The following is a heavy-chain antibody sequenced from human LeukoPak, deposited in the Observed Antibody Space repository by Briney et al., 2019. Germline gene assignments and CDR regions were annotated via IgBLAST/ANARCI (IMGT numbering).Heavy chain of an antibody. Sequence: SQTLSLTCTVSGGSISSGGYYWRWIRQHPGKGLEWIGYIYYSGSTYYNPSLKSRVTISVDTSKNQFSLKLSSVTAADTAVYYCARERPSYYDILTGYYPRSLPYYFDYWGQGTLVTVSS. CDR1: GGSISSGGYY. J-gene: IGHJ4*02. CDR2: IYYSGST. CDR3: ARERPSYYDILTGYYPRSLPYYFDY. V-gene: IGHV4-31*03. D-gene: IGHD3-9*01.